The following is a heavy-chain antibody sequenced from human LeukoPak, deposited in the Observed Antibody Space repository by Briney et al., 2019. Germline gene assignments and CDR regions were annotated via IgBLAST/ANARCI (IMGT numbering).Heavy chain of an antibody. J-gene: IGHJ4*02. D-gene: IGHD1-1*01. Sequence: ASVKVSCKASGYTFTNYGITWVRQAPGQGLEWMGWISGYNGNTNYAQKLQGRVTMTTDTSTSTAYMELRSLRSDDTAVYYCARDWETGTPLGYWGQGTLVTVSS. CDR1: GYTFTNYG. CDR3: ARDWETGTPLGY. CDR2: ISGYNGNT. V-gene: IGHV1-18*01.